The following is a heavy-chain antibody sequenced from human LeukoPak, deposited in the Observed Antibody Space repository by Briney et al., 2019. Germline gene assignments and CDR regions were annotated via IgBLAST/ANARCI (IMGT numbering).Heavy chain of an antibody. V-gene: IGHV4-34*01. CDR3: ARGVEYSSSSGLGY. D-gene: IGHD6-6*01. Sequence: SETLSLTCAVYGGSFSGYYWSWIRQPPGKGLEWIGEINHSGSTNYNPSLKSRVTISVDTSKNQFSLKLSSVTAADTAVYYCARGVEYSSSSGLGYWGQGTLVTVPS. CDR2: INHSGST. J-gene: IGHJ4*02. CDR1: GGSFSGYY.